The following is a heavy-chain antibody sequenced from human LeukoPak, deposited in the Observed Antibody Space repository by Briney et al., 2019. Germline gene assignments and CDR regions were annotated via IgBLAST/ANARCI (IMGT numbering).Heavy chain of an antibody. CDR1: GGSISSSSYY. D-gene: IGHD2-15*01. CDR3: ARRAAYYYYMDV. Sequence: SETLSLTCTVSGGSISSSSYYWGWIRQPPGKGLEWIGGIYYSGSTYYNPSLKSRVTISVDTSKNQFSLKLSSVTAADTAVYYCARRAAYYYYMDVWGKGTTVTVSS. J-gene: IGHJ6*03. V-gene: IGHV4-39*01. CDR2: IYYSGST.